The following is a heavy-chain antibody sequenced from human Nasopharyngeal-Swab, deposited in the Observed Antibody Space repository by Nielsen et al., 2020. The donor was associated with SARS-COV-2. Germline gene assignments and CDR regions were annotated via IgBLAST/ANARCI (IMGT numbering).Heavy chain of an antibody. D-gene: IGHD2-15*01. J-gene: IGHJ4*02. CDR2: INPNSGGT. V-gene: IGHV1-2*06. Sequence: WVRHAPGQGLEWMGRINPNSGGTNYAQKFQGRVTMTRDTSISTAYMELSRLRSDDTAVYYCARDQRGPLGSDYWGQGTLVTVSS. CDR3: ARDQRGPLGSDY.